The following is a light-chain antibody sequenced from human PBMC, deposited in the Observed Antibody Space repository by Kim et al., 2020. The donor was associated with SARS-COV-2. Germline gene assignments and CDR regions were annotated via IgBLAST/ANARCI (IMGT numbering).Light chain of an antibody. CDR1: SLRRYY. CDR3: KSRDSSGKVV. Sequence: SSELTQDPAVSVALGQTVRITCQGDSLRRYYASWYQQKPGQAPVLVSSGKNNRPSGIPDRFSGSSSGNTASLTITGAQAEEEADYYCKSRDSSGKVVFGGGTQLTVL. CDR2: GKN. J-gene: IGLJ2*01. V-gene: IGLV3-19*01.